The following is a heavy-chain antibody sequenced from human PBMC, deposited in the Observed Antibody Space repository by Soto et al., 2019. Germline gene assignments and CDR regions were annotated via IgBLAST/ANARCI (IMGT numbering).Heavy chain of an antibody. CDR3: ARGITDIVVVPAAIRFDY. J-gene: IGHJ4*02. CDR1: GGSISSYY. D-gene: IGHD2-2*02. V-gene: IGHV4-59*01. Sequence: SETLSLTCTVSGGSISSYYWSWIRQPPGKGLEWIGYIYYSGSTNYNPSLKSRVTISVDTSKNQFSLKLSSVTAADTAVYYCARGITDIVVVPAAIRFDYWGPGTLVTVSS. CDR2: IYYSGST.